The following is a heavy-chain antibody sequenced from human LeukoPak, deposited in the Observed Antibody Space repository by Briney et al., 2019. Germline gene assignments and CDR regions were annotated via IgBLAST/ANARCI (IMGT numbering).Heavy chain of an antibody. CDR1: RGTFSSYA. CDR3: AREGRITMIRGVSNWFDP. V-gene: IGHV1-69*13. Sequence: GASVKVSCKASRGTFSSYAISWVRQAPGQGLEWMGGIIPIFGTANYAQKFQGRVTITADESTSTAYMELSSLRSEDTAVYYCAREGRITMIRGVSNWFDPWGQGTLVTVSS. CDR2: IIPIFGTA. D-gene: IGHD3-10*01. J-gene: IGHJ5*02.